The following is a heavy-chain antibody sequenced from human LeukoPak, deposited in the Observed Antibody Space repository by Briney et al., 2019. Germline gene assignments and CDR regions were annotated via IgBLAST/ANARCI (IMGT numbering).Heavy chain of an antibody. Sequence: SETLSLTCTVSGGSISSYYWSWIRQPAGKGLEWIGRIYTSGSTNYNPSLKSRVTMSVDTSKKQFSLKLSSVTAADTAVYYCARDQRPRAAYYYYMDVWGKGTTVTVSS. V-gene: IGHV4-4*07. CDR1: GGSISSYY. CDR3: ARDQRPRAAYYYYMDV. D-gene: IGHD2-15*01. J-gene: IGHJ6*03. CDR2: IYTSGST.